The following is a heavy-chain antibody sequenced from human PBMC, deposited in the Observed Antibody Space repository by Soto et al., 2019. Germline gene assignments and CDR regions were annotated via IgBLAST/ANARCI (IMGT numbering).Heavy chain of an antibody. CDR3: ARDLSERITIFGVVINYYYYYMDV. Sequence: PGGSLRLSCAASGFTFSSYSMNWVRQAPGKGLEWVSYISSSSSTIYYADSVKGRFTISRDNAKNSLYLQMNSLRAEDTAVYYCARDLSERITIFGVVINYYYYYMDVWGKGTTVTVSS. CDR1: GFTFSSYS. V-gene: IGHV3-48*01. D-gene: IGHD3-3*01. CDR2: ISSSSSTI. J-gene: IGHJ6*03.